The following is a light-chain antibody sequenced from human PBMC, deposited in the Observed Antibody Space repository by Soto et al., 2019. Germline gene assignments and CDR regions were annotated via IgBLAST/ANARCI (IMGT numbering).Light chain of an antibody. Sequence: EIVLTQSPGTLSLSPGEGATLSCRASQSVGSNYLAWYQQKPGQPPRPLIYGASSRATDIPARFSGSGSGTDFTLTISRLEPKDFAVYYCQLYGRTVDTFGLGTKVEIK. CDR3: QLYGRTVDT. CDR2: GAS. J-gene: IGKJ1*01. CDR1: QSVGSNY. V-gene: IGKV3-20*01.